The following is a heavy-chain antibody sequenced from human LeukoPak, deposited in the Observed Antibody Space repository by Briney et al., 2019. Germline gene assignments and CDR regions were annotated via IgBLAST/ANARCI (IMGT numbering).Heavy chain of an antibody. CDR3: ARGLRGSSSSFFYYYYMDA. Sequence: SETLSLTCAVYGGSFSGYYWSWIRQPPGKGLEWIGEINHSGSTNYNPSLTSRVTISVDTSKNQFSLKLSSVTAADTAVYYCARGLRGSSSSFFYYYYMDAWGKGTTVTVSS. CDR1: GGSFSGYY. D-gene: IGHD6-6*01. J-gene: IGHJ6*03. CDR2: INHSGST. V-gene: IGHV4-34*01.